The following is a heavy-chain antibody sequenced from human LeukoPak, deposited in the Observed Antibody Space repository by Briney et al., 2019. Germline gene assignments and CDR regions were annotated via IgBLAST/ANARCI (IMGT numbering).Heavy chain of an antibody. CDR1: GYTFTSHG. V-gene: IGHV1-18*01. CDR3: ARDPSNTSGYYAYLDY. CDR2: ISAYNGDT. J-gene: IGHJ4*02. Sequence: GSSVKVSCKAAGYTFTSHGISWVRQAPGQGLEWMGWISAYNGDTKNAQKTQGRVTVTTDASTSTAYMEVRSLRSDDTAVYYCARDPSNTSGYYAYLDYWGQGTLVTVSS. D-gene: IGHD6-19*01.